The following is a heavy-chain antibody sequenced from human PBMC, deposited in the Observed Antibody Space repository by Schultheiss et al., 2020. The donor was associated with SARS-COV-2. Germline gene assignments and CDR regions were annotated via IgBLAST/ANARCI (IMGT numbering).Heavy chain of an antibody. CDR3: ATGALAYCGGDCYSGHNAFDI. J-gene: IGHJ3*02. V-gene: IGHV3-21*01. Sequence: GGSLRLSCAASGFTVSSNYMSWVRQAPGKGLEWVSSISSSSSYIYYADSVKGRFTISRDNAKNSLYLQMNSLRAEDTAVYYCATGALAYCGGDCYSGHNAFDIWGQGTMVTVSS. CDR1: GFTVSSNY. CDR2: ISSSSSYI. D-gene: IGHD2-21*02.